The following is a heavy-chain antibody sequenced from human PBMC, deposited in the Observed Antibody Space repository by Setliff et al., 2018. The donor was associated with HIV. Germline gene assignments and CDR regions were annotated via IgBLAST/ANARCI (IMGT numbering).Heavy chain of an antibody. J-gene: IGHJ4*02. V-gene: IGHV4-30-4*01. CDR2: IYYSGDT. Sequence: SETLSLTCTVSGASVNSDDYYWSWIRQTPGKGLEWIEYIYYSGDTYYNATLQSRATILLDTSKNQFFLTLTSVTAADTAVYFCARVPFGSGSYYSDFWGQGTLVTVSS. D-gene: IGHD3-10*01. CDR1: GASVNSDDYY. CDR3: ARVPFGSGSYYSDF.